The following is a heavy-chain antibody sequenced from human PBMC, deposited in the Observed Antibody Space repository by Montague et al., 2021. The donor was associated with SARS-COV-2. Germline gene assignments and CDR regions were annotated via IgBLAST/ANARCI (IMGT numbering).Heavy chain of an antibody. CDR1: GGSMSDYY. V-gene: IGHV4-59*08. CDR2: FSRSGGS. Sequence: SETLSLTCTVSGGSMSDYYWTWIRQPPGKGPEWIGYFSRSGGSNYSPSLKSRVTMSLETSKRQFSLTLYSVTVADTAVYYCARRRDRSTVVSPDVFDAWGQGTMVSVSS. CDR3: ARRRDRSTVVSPDVFDA. J-gene: IGHJ3*01. D-gene: IGHD4-23*01.